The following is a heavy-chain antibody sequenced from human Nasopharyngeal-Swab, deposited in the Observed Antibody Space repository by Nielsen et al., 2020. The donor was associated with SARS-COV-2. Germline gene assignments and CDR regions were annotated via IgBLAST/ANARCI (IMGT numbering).Heavy chain of an antibody. D-gene: IGHD6-19*01. V-gene: IGHV3-21*04. CDR3: AKDIGYSSGFPDY. CDR2: ISSSSSYI. J-gene: IGHJ4*02. CDR1: GFTFSSYS. Sequence: GESLKISCAASGFTFSSYSMNWVRQAPGKGLEWVSSISSSSSYIYYADSVKGRFTISRDNAKNSLYLQMNSLRAEDTALYYCAKDIGYSSGFPDYWGQGTLVTVSS.